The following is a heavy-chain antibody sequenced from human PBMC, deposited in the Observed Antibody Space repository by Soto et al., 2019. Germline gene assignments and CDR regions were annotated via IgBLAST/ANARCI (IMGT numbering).Heavy chain of an antibody. CDR1: GFTFRAYA. J-gene: IGHJ4*02. CDR3: AKGGAVYGLLTHDY. V-gene: IGHV3-23*01. CDR2: ITGSSRNL. Sequence: EVQLLESGGGLEQPGGSLGLSCAASGFTFRAYAMSWVRRAPGKGLEWVTTITGSSRNLYYSDSLKGRFAISRDNSKNTLYLQMDSLTAEDTAVYYCAKGGAVYGLLTHDYWGQGTLVTVSS. D-gene: IGHD3-9*01.